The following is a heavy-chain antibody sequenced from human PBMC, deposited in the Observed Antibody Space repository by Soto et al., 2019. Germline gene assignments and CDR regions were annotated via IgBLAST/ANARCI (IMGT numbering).Heavy chain of an antibody. CDR2: IYSTGNT. Sequence: SETLSLTCTVSGNSIRSSSYWGWIRQPPGKGLEWIGSIYSTGNTYYNPSLNSQVTISVDTSKNQFSLNVISVTAADTAVYYCRRSSRYSTDVWGQGTTVTVSS. CDR3: RRSSRYSTDV. V-gene: IGHV4-38-2*02. D-gene: IGHD6-13*01. J-gene: IGHJ6*02. CDR1: GNSIRSSSY.